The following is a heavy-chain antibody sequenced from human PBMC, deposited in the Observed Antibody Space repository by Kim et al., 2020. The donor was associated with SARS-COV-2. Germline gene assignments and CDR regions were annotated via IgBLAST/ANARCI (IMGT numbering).Heavy chain of an antibody. CDR3: AKDRRGAAAGTDYFDY. Sequence: GGSLRLSCAASGFTFDDYTMHWVRQAPGKGLEWVSLISWDGGSTYYADSVKGRFTISRDNSKNSLYLQMNSLRTEDTALYYCAKDRRGAAAGTDYFDYWGQGTLVTVSS. D-gene: IGHD6-13*01. J-gene: IGHJ4*02. V-gene: IGHV3-43*01. CDR1: GFTFDDYT. CDR2: ISWDGGST.